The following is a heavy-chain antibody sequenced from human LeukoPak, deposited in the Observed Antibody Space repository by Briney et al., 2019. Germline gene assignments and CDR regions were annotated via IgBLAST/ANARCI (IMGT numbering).Heavy chain of an antibody. CDR3: ARGGLGYCSSTSCYSENWFDP. J-gene: IGHJ5*02. V-gene: IGHV1-2*04. CDR1: GYTLTGYY. CDR2: INPNSGGT. Sequence: ASVKVSCKASGYTLTGYYMHWVRQAPGQGLEWMGWINPNSGGTNYAQKFQGWVTMTRDTSISTAYMELSRLRSDDTAVYYCARGGLGYCSSTSCYSENWFDPWGQGTLVTVSS. D-gene: IGHD2-2*02.